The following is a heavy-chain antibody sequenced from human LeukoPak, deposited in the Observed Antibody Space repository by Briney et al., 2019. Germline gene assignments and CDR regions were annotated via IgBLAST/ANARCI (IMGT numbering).Heavy chain of an antibody. J-gene: IGHJ6*02. V-gene: IGHV3-30*04. CDR1: GFTFSSYA. Sequence: PGGSLRLSCAASGFTFSSYAMSWVRQAPGKGLEWVAVISYDGSNKYYADSVKGRFTISRDNSKNTLYLQMNSLRAEDTAVYYCARAPPRITGNGMDVWGQGTTVTVSS. D-gene: IGHD1-20*01. CDR2: ISYDGSNK. CDR3: ARAPPRITGNGMDV.